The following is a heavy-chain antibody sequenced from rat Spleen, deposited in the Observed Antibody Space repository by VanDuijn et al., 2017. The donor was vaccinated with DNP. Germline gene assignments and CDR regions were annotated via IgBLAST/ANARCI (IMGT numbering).Heavy chain of an antibody. CDR3: ATALGDY. CDR2: INADGGST. CDR1: GFTFSNYW. Sequence: EVQLVESGGGLVQPGRSLKLSCVASGFTFSNYWMFWIRQAPGKGLEWVASINADGGSTYYRDSVRGRFTISRDNAKSTLYLQMNSLRSEDMATYYCATALGDYWGQGTLVTVSS. V-gene: IGHV5-58*01. D-gene: IGHD4-6*01. J-gene: IGHJ3*01.